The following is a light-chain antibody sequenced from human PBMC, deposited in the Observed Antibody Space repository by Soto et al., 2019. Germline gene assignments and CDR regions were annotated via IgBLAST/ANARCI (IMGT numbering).Light chain of an antibody. J-gene: IGLJ2*01. Sequence: QSVLTQPPSVSGAPGQRGTISCTGTSSNIAAGYDVHWYQQLPGTAPKLLIYGNSNRPSGVPDRFSGSKSGTSASLAITGLQAEDEADYYCQSYDSSLRGCVVFGGGTKLTVL. V-gene: IGLV1-40*01. CDR2: GNS. CDR3: QSYDSSLRGCVV. CDR1: SSNIAAGYD.